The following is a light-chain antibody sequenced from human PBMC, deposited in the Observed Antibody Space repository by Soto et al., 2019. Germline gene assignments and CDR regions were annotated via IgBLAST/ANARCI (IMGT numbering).Light chain of an antibody. Sequence: DIQMTQSPSSLSASVGDRVTITCRASQSISSYLNWYQQKPGKAPKLLIYAASSLHSGVPSRFSGSGSGTDFTLTISSLQSEYFSTYDCQQSYSTRAPLGQGPKVE. V-gene: IGKV1-39*01. CDR2: AAS. J-gene: IGKJ1*01. CDR3: QQSYSTRAP. CDR1: QSISSY.